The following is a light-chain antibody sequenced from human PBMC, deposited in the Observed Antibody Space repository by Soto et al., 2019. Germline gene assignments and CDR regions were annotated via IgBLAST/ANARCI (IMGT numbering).Light chain of an antibody. V-gene: IGKV1-9*01. Sequence: IQLTQSPSFLSAAVGDRVTLTCRASQPIGTYLAWYQQKPGKAPKLLIYVSSTLLRGVPSRFSGSGSGTDFTLTISGLQPEDFATYYCQQLNLHPLAFGGGTRVETK. CDR3: QQLNLHPLA. J-gene: IGKJ4*01. CDR1: QPIGTY. CDR2: VSS.